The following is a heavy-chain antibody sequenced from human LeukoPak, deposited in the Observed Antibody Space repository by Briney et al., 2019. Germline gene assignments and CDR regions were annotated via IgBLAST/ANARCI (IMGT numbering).Heavy chain of an antibody. CDR1: GFTFSNYE. J-gene: IGHJ4*02. CDR3: ARDSSGWYYFDY. D-gene: IGHD6-19*01. Sequence: PGGSLRLSCAASGFTFSNYEMNWVRQAPGKGLEWVSYISSSSGSTIYYADSVKGRFTISRDNAKNSLYLQMNSLRVEDTAVYYCARDSSGWYYFDYWGQGTLVTVSS. V-gene: IGHV3-48*03. CDR2: ISSSSGSTI.